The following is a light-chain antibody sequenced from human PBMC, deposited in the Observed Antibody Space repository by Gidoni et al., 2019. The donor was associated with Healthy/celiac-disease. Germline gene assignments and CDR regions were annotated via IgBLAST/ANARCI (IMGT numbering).Light chain of an antibody. CDR3: NSRDSSGNLVV. CDR1: SLRSYY. J-gene: IGLJ2*01. V-gene: IGLV3-19*01. CDR2: GKN. Sequence: SSELTQAPAVSVALGQTVRITCHGDSLRSYYASWYQQKPGQAPVLVIYGKNNRPSGIPDRFSGSSSGNTASLTITGAQAEDEADYYCNSRDSSGNLVVFGGGTKLTVL.